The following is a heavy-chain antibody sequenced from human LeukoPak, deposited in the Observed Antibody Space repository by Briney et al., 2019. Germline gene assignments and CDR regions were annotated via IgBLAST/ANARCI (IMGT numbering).Heavy chain of an antibody. V-gene: IGHV3-30*02. CDR2: IRYDGTNK. CDR3: AKDSAYYYDSSGYYYD. Sequence: GGSLRLSCVVSGFTFSDYYMSWIRQAPGKGLEWVAFIRYDGTNKYYADSVKGRFTISRDNSKNTLYLQMNSLRAEDTAMYYCAKDSAYYYDSSGYYYDWGQGTLVTVSS. J-gene: IGHJ4*02. D-gene: IGHD3-22*01. CDR1: GFTFSDYY.